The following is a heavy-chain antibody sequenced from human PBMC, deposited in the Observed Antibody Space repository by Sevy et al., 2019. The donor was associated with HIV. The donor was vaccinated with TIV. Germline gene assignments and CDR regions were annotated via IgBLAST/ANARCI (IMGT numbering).Heavy chain of an antibody. CDR3: ARGGHLPLDAFDL. Sequence: GESRKISCKASGYSFTAYWIGWVRQRPGKGLEWMGILFPGNSDVRSFQGQVTVSVDKSSNSAYLQWDSLKASDSAMYYCARGGHLPLDAFDLWGQGTMVTVSS. CDR1: GYSFTAYW. D-gene: IGHD2-15*01. CDR2: LFPGNSDV. V-gene: IGHV5-51*01. J-gene: IGHJ3*01.